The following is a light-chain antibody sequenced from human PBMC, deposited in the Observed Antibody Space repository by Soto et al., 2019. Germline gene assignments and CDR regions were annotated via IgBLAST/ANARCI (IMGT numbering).Light chain of an antibody. CDR1: SSDVGGYSY. CDR2: HVT. Sequence: QSALTQPASVSGSPGQSITISCTGTSSDVGGYSYVSWYQQHPGDAPKLMIFHVTNRPSGVSDRFSGSKSGNTASLTISGFQAEDEADYYCSSYTSSTAYIFGTGTKLTVL. J-gene: IGLJ1*01. V-gene: IGLV2-14*03. CDR3: SSYTSSTAYI.